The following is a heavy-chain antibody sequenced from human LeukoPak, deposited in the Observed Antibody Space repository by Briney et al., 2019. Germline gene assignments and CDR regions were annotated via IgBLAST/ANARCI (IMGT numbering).Heavy chain of an antibody. Sequence: ASVKVSCKASEYTFTSYDINWVRQATGQGLEWMGGIIPIFGTANYAQKFQGRVTITTDESTSTAYMELSSLRSEDTAVYYCARGGGPLTGFDYWGQGTLVTVSS. CDR2: IIPIFGTA. CDR1: EYTFTSYD. V-gene: IGHV1-69*05. J-gene: IGHJ4*02. CDR3: ARGGGPLTGFDY. D-gene: IGHD1-14*01.